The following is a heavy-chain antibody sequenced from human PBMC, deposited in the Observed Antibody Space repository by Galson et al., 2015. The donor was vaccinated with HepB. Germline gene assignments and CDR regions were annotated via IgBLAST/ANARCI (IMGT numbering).Heavy chain of an antibody. D-gene: IGHD3-22*01. V-gene: IGHV3-15*01. CDR2: IKDKGDGGTT. J-gene: IGHJ4*02. Sequence: SLRLSCAASGFTFRNAWMTWVRQAPGKGLEWVGRIKDKGDGGTTDYAAPVKGRITISRDDSENTLYLQMDSLKTEDTAVYYCTTLYYYDTSGPTRRMDYFDYWGQGTLVTVSS. CDR3: TTLYYYDTSGPTRRMDYFDY. CDR1: GFTFRNAW.